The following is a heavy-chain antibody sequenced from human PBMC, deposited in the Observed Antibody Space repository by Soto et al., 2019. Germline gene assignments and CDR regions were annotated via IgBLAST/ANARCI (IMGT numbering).Heavy chain of an antibody. Sequence: PGGSLRLSCAASGFTFSSYWMHWVRQAPGKGLVWVSRINSDGSSTTYADSVKGRFTISRDNAKDTLYLQMNSLRAEDTAVYYCARDRDVDTAIPGRGYWGQGTLVTVSS. V-gene: IGHV3-74*01. CDR1: GFTFSSYW. J-gene: IGHJ4*02. CDR3: ARDRDVDTAIPGRGY. D-gene: IGHD5-18*01. CDR2: INSDGSST.